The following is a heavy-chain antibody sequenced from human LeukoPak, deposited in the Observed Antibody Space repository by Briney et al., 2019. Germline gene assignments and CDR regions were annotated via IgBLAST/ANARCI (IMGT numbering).Heavy chain of an antibody. CDR3: AVDFTGSGYLMDG. CDR2: ISGSGDNT. Sequence: GGSLRLSCAGSGFTFSSHAMNWVRQAPGKGLEWVSVISGSGDNTYYADSVKGRFTISRDNSKNTMYLQMNSLRAEDTAVYYCAVDFTGSGYLMDGWGERTTVTVSS. CDR1: GFTFSSHA. D-gene: IGHD5-12*01. V-gene: IGHV3-23*01. J-gene: IGHJ6*01.